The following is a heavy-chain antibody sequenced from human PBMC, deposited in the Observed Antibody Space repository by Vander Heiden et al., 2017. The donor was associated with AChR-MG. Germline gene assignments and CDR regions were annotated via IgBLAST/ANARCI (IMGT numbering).Heavy chain of an antibody. D-gene: IGHD2-21*01. V-gene: IGHV3-33*01. J-gene: IGHJ5*02. Sequence: QVQLVESGGGVVQPGRSLRLPCAASGFTFSSYGMHWVRQAPGKGLEWVAVIWYDGSNKYYADSVKGRFTISRDNSKNTLYLQMNSLRAEDTAVYYCARASYCGGDCYSRGWFDPWGQGTLVTVSS. CDR2: IWYDGSNK. CDR1: GFTFSSYG. CDR3: ARASYCGGDCYSRGWFDP.